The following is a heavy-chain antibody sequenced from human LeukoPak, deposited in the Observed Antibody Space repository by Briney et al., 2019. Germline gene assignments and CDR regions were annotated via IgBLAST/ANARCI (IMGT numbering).Heavy chain of an antibody. V-gene: IGHV3-11*04. CDR3: AKSAYAQYGER. J-gene: IGHJ4*02. CDR1: GFTFSDYY. CDR2: ISSSGSTI. Sequence: GGSLRLSCAASGFTFSDYYMSWIRQAPGKGLEWVSYISSSGSTIYYADSVKGRFTISRDNSKNTVYLQMNSLRAEDTAVYYCAKSAYAQYGERWGQGTLVTVSP. D-gene: IGHD2-2*01.